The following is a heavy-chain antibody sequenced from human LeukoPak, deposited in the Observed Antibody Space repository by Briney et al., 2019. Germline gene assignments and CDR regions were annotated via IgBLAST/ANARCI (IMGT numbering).Heavy chain of an antibody. Sequence: GGSLRLSCAASGVTFSSYWMHWVRQTPGKGLMWVSRIESNGLALYADSVRDRFTISRDNAKNTVYLQMNSLRADDTAMYYCAREPPYSTSLDYWGQGTLVTVSS. CDR1: GVTFSSYW. CDR3: AREPPYSTSLDY. J-gene: IGHJ4*02. CDR2: IESNGLA. V-gene: IGHV3-74*01. D-gene: IGHD6-13*01.